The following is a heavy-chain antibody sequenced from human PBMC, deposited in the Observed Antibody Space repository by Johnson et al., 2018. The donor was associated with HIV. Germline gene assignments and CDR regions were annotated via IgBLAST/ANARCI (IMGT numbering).Heavy chain of an antibody. Sequence: VQLVESGGGLVQPGRSLRLSCTASGFTFGDYAMTWVRQAPGKGLEWVGFISSKAYGGTTAYAASVKDRFTFSRDYSKSIAYLQINSLKIEDTAVDYCSRILDAFDIWGQGTLVTVSS. CDR1: GFTFGDYA. CDR3: SRILDAFDI. V-gene: IGHV3-49*04. J-gene: IGHJ3*02. CDR2: ISSKAYGGTT. D-gene: IGHD2-21*01.